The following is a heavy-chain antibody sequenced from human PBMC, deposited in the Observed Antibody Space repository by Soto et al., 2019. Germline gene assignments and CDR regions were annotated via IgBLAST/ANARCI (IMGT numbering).Heavy chain of an antibody. Sequence: QVHLVQSGAEVKKPGASVKVSCKASGYIFTNSAMHWVRQAPGQRLEWMGWISGGNGNTKYSPKLQDRVTITRDTSASTAYMELSSLRSEDTALYCCARDGVPAGNINFDYWGQGTLVTVSS. CDR3: ARDGVPAGNINFDY. CDR2: ISGGNGNT. J-gene: IGHJ4*02. V-gene: IGHV1-3*01. D-gene: IGHD2-2*01. CDR1: GYIFTNSA.